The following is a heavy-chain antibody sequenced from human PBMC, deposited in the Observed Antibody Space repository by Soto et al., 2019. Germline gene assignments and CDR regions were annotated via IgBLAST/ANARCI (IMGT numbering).Heavy chain of an antibody. J-gene: IGHJ6*02. CDR2: TDPGGSST. V-gene: IGHV5-10-1*01. CDR3: ARQGKIVPNAIDIFSRDV. Sequence: PGESLKISCQGSVFSFTSYLITWVRQVSGNSLEWMGRTDPGGSSTIYSPSFQGHVTISNDKSFTTAYLQWDSLKASDTATYYCARQGKIVPNAIDIFSRDVWGQGTTVPVS. CDR1: VFSFTSYL. D-gene: IGHD2-8*01.